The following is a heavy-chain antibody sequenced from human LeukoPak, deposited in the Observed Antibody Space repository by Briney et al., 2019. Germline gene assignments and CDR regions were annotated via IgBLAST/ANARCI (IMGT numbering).Heavy chain of an antibody. CDR1: GFTFSSYG. CDR2: IRYDGSNK. CDR3: AKDSESLLWFGELPSH. Sequence: GGSLRLSCAASGFTFSSYGMHWVRQAPGKGPEWVAFIRYDGSNKYYADSVKGRFTISRDNSKNTLYLQMNSLRAEDTAVYYCAKDSESLLWFGELPSHWGQGTLVTVSS. J-gene: IGHJ4*02. V-gene: IGHV3-30*02. D-gene: IGHD3-10*01.